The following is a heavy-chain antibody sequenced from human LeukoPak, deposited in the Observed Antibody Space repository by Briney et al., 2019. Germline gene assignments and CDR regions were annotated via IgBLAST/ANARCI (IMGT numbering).Heavy chain of an antibody. J-gene: IGHJ5*02. CDR3: ARSRWGPDPIDP. CDR1: GYTFTSYA. V-gene: IGHV1-3*03. D-gene: IGHD3-16*01. CDR2: INAGNGNT. Sequence: ASVKVSCKASGYTFTSYAMHWVRQAPGQRLEWMGWINAGNGNTKYSQEFQGRVTITRDTSASTAYMELSSLRSEDMAVYYCARSRWGPDPIDPWGQGTLVTVSS.